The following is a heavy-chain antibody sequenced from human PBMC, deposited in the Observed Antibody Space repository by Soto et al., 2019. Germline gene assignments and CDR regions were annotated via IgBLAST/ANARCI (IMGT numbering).Heavy chain of an antibody. Sequence: GGSLRLSCAASGFTFDDYAMHWVRQAPGKGLEWVSGISWNSGSIGYADSVKGRFTISRDNAKNSLYLQMNSLRAEDTALYYCAKDKGFMAHDAFDIWGQGTMVTVSS. CDR1: GFTFDDYA. J-gene: IGHJ3*02. CDR2: ISWNSGSI. V-gene: IGHV3-9*01. D-gene: IGHD3-10*01. CDR3: AKDKGFMAHDAFDI.